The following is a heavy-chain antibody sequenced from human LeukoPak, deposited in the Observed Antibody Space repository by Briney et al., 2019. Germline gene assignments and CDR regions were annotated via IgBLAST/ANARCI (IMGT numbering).Heavy chain of an antibody. D-gene: IGHD3-10*01. CDR2: ISGSGDST. J-gene: IGHJ4*02. V-gene: IGHV3-23*01. Sequence: GGSLRLSCAASGFTFSSYAVSWVRQAPGKGLEWVSAISGSGDSTYYADSVKGRFTISRDNSMNTLYLQMNSLRAEDTAVYYCAKSLKVRGVILYYFDYWGQGTLVTVSS. CDR1: GFTFSSYA. CDR3: AKSLKVRGVILYYFDY.